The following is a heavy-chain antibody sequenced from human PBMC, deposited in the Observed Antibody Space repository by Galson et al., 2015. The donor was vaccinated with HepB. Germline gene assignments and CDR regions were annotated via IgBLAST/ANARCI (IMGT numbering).Heavy chain of an antibody. CDR2: IYPGDSDV. D-gene: IGHD5-12*01. CDR3: ARVLEYSAYDAFDI. Sequence: QSGAEVKKPGESLKISCQGSGYSFSSYWIHWVRQMPEKDLEWMGIIYPGDSDVRYSPSFQGQVTISADKSISAAYLQWSSLKASDTAMYYCARVLEYSAYDAFDIWCKGTLVIVSA. J-gene: IGHJ3*02. CDR1: GYSFSSYW. V-gene: IGHV5-51*03.